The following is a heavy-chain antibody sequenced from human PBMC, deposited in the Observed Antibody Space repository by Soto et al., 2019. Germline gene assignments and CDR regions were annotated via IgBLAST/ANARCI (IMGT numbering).Heavy chain of an antibody. D-gene: IGHD6-6*01. CDR2: FDPEDGET. Sequence: ASVKVSCKVSGYTLTELSMHWVRQAPGKGLEWMGGFDPEDGETIYAQKFQGRVTMTEDTSTDTAYMELSSLRSEDTAVYYCATGLPEGSSHATSDYWGQGTLVTVSS. V-gene: IGHV1-24*01. J-gene: IGHJ4*02. CDR3: ATGLPEGSSHATSDY. CDR1: GYTLTELS.